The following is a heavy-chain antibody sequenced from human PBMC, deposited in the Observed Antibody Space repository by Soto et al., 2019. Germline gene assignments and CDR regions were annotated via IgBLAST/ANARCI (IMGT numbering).Heavy chain of an antibody. D-gene: IGHD5-12*01. CDR3: ARVKRWLQNVYYYYGMDV. V-gene: IGHV3-33*01. CDR1: GFTFSSYG. J-gene: IGHJ6*02. CDR2: IWYDGSNK. Sequence: QVQLVESGGGVVQPGRSLRLSCAASGFTFSSYGMHWVRQAPGKGLEWVAVIWYDGSNKYYADSVKGRFTISRDNSKNTLYLQMNSLRAEDTALYYCARVKRWLQNVYYYYGMDVWGQGTTVTVSS.